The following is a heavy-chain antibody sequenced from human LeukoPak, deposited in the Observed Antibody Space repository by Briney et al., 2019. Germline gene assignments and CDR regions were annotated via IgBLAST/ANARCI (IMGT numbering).Heavy chain of an antibody. CDR2: IIPIFGTA. CDR3: AIVVLDDYGDYGYFDY. D-gene: IGHD4-17*01. J-gene: IGHJ4*02. Sequence: SVEVSCKASGGTFSSYAISWVRQAPGQGLEWMGGIIPIFGTANYAQKFQGRVTITTDESTSTAYMELSSLRSEDTAVYYCAIVVLDDYGDYGYFDYWGQGTLVTVSS. CDR1: GGTFSSYA. V-gene: IGHV1-69*05.